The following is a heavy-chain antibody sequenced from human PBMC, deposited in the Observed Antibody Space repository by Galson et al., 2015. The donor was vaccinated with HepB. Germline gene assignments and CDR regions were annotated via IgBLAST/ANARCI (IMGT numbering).Heavy chain of an antibody. CDR2: ISGSGGST. J-gene: IGHJ4*02. V-gene: IGHV3-23*01. CDR3: AKGYYYDSSGSYPPSFGDY. Sequence: SLRLSCAASGFTFSSYAMSWVRQAPGKGLEWVSAISGSGGSTYYADSVKGRFTISRDNSKNTLYLQMNSLRAEDTAVYYCAKGYYYDSSGSYPPSFGDYWGQGTLVTVSS. D-gene: IGHD3-22*01. CDR1: GFTFSSYA.